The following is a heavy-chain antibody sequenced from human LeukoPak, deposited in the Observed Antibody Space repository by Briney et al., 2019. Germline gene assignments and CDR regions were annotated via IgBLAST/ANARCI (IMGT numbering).Heavy chain of an antibody. Sequence: PGGSLTLYCAASGLRLSNYGKHWLRQAPGKGLEWVAVIWYDGSNKYYADSVKGRFTISRDNSKNTLYVQMSSLRAEDTAVYYCARSNNGGWGYCDYWGQGSLVTVSS. CDR1: GLRLSNYG. CDR3: ARSNNGGWGYCDY. J-gene: IGHJ4*02. D-gene: IGHD3-16*01. CDR2: IWYDGSNK. V-gene: IGHV3-33*01.